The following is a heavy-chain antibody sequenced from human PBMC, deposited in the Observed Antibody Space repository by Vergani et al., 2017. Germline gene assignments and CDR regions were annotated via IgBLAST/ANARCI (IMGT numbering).Heavy chain of an antibody. J-gene: IGHJ4*02. CDR3: ARIEYSSGWSLDY. D-gene: IGHD6-19*01. Sequence: QVQLQESGPGLVKPSQTLSLTCTVSGGSISSGSYYWSWIRWPAGKGLEWIGRIYTSGSTNYNPSLKSRVTISVDTSKNQFSLKLSSVTAADTAVYYCARIEYSSGWSLDYWGQGTLVTVSS. CDR2: IYTSGST. CDR1: GGSISSGSYY. V-gene: IGHV4-61*02.